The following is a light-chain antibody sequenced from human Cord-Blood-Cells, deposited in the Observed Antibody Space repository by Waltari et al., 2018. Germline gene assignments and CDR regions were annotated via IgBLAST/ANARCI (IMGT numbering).Light chain of an antibody. CDR1: QSVSSY. CDR2: DAS. CDR3: QQRSNWPPYT. Sequence: EIVLTQSPDTLSLSPGERATLSCRASQSVSSYLAWYHQKPGQAPRLLIYDASNRATGIPARFSGSGSGTDVTLTISSLEPEDFAVYYCQQRSNWPPYTFGQGTKLDIK. J-gene: IGKJ2*01. V-gene: IGKV3-11*01.